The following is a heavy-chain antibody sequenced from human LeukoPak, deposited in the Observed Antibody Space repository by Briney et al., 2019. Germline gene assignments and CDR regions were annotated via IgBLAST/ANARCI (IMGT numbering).Heavy chain of an antibody. J-gene: IGHJ3*02. CDR3: ARTHRGVSKAGTKTIERRAFDI. Sequence: SETLSLTCAVYGGSFRGNYWSWIRKPPRKGQDWKGEINHSGSTNHNPSLKSRVTISVDTSKNQFSLKLSSVTAADTAVYYCARTHRGVSKAGTKTIERRAFDIWGQGTMVTVSS. CDR2: INHSGST. CDR1: GGSFRGNY. D-gene: IGHD6-13*01. V-gene: IGHV4-34*01.